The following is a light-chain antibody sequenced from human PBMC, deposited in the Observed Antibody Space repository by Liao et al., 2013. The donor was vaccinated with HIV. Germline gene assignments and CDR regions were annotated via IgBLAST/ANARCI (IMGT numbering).Light chain of an antibody. CDR3: QVWDSDNDQVV. CDR1: NIRSRG. V-gene: IGLV3-21*04. J-gene: IGLJ3*02. CDR2: YDQ. Sequence: YVLTQPPSVSVAPGQTAVMTCGGNNIRSRGVHWYQQRPGQAPVLVMYYDQNRPSGIPERISGSISGNTATLTISGVETGDEADYYCQVWDSDNDQVVFGGGTKLNVL.